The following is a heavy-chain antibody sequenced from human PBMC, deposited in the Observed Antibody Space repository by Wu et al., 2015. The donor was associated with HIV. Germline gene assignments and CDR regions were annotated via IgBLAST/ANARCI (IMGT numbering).Heavy chain of an antibody. CDR2: FDPEDVKT. V-gene: IGHV1-24*01. CDR1: GNSLTKLS. J-gene: IGHJ1*01. D-gene: IGHD5-24*01. CDR3: TAFPRDIWSTDLPY. Sequence: HVQLEQSGAVVKKPGASVRVPCKVSGNSLTKLSIHWVRQTPGKGLEWMGGFDPEDVKTIYAQRFQGRVAMTEDRSTDTAYLDLRGLRSEDTAVFYCTAFPRDIWSTDLPYWGQGTLVIVSS.